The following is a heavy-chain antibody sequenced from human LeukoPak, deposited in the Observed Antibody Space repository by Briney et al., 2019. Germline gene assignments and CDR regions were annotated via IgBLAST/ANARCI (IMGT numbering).Heavy chain of an antibody. V-gene: IGHV3-21*01. CDR1: GFTFSSYS. CDR2: ISSSSSYI. CDR3: ATGRYCSGGSCYGNWFDP. J-gene: IGHJ5*02. Sequence: GGSLRLSCAASGFTFSSYSMNCVRQAPGKGLEWVSSISSSSSYIYYADSVKGRFTISRDNAKNSLYLQMNSLRAEDTAVYYCATGRYCSGGSCYGNWFDPWGQGTLVTVSS. D-gene: IGHD2-15*01.